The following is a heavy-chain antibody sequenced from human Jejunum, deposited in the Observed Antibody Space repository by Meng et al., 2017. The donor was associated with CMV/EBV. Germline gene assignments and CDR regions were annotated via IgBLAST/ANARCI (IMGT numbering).Heavy chain of an antibody. CDR3: SSFDYAGHPDSFDI. J-gene: IGHJ4*01. CDR1: GVSVSANY. V-gene: IGHV3-53*01. CDR2: FYTGGQT. Sequence: ASGVSVSANYMPWVRQAPGKGLEWVSVFYTGGQTYYADAVKGRFTISRDTSKNTVDLQMNSLGAEDTAVYYCSSFDYAGHPDSFDIWGQGTLVTVSS. D-gene: IGHD3-9*01.